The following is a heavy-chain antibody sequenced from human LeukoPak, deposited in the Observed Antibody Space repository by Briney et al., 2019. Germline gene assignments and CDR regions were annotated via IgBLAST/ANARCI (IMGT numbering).Heavy chain of an antibody. J-gene: IGHJ4*02. D-gene: IGHD6-19*01. V-gene: IGHV3-30-3*01. CDR2: ISYDGSNK. CDR1: GFTFSSYA. CDR3: ASSPDIAVAGH. Sequence: PGGSLRLSCAASGFTFSSYAMHWVRQAPGKGLEWVAVISYDGSNKYYADSVKGRFTISRGNSKNTLYLQMNSLRAEDTAVYYCASSPDIAVAGHWGQGTLVTVSS.